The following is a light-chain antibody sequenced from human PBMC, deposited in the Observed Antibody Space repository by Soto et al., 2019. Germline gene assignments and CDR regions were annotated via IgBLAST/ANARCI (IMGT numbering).Light chain of an antibody. J-gene: IGLJ1*01. CDR1: SSNIGAGYE. V-gene: IGLV1-40*01. Sequence: QSVLTQPPSVSAAPGRRVTISCTGSSSNIGAGYEAHWYQQVPGTAPKLLIYENNNRPSGVPDRFSGSKSGTSASLAITGLQAEDEAEYYCQSYDSSLSGYVFGTGTKLTVL. CDR2: ENN. CDR3: QSYDSSLSGYV.